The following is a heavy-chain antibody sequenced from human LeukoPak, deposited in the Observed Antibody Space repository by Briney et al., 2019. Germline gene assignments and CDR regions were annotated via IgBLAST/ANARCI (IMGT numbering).Heavy chain of an antibody. D-gene: IGHD3-10*01. CDR2: ISKSGDSA. Sequence: GGSLRLSCAASGFTFSIYAMSWVRQAPGKGLEWVSTISKSGDSAYADSVKGRFTISRDNSKNTLSLQMNSLRAEDTAVYYCAKLRGVTSWYFDYWGQGTLVTVSS. CDR1: GFTFSIYA. V-gene: IGHV3-23*01. CDR3: AKLRGVTSWYFDY. J-gene: IGHJ4*02.